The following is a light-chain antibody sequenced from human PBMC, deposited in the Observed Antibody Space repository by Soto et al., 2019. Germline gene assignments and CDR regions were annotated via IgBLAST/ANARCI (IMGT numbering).Light chain of an antibody. Sequence: DIQMTQSPSSLSASVGNRVTITCRASQSISNYLNWYQQKPGKAPKVLIYAASSLQSGVPSRFSGSGSGTDFTLTISSLQPEDFATYYCQQSYSTPPTLGQGTKVEIK. V-gene: IGKV1-39*01. CDR3: QQSYSTPPT. CDR2: AAS. CDR1: QSISNY. J-gene: IGKJ1*01.